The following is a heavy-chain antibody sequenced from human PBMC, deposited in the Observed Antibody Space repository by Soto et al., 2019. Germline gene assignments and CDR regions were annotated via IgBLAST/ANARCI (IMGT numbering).Heavy chain of an antibody. Sequence: PSETLTLTCAVSSDSISSSHWWSWVRQPPGKGLEWIGEIYHSGNTNYNPSLKSRVTISVDKSKNQFSLKLSSVTAADTAVYYYARSVTGTRGFDYWGRGTLVTVSS. CDR1: SDSISSSHW. CDR2: IYHSGNT. D-gene: IGHD6-19*01. J-gene: IGHJ4*02. V-gene: IGHV4-4*02. CDR3: ARSVTGTRGFDY.